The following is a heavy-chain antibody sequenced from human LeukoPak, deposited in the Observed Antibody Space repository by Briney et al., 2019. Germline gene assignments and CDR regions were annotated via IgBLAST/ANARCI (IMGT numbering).Heavy chain of an antibody. J-gene: IGHJ4*02. CDR3: STLTSRGLSDS. Sequence: PGGSLRLSCAASGFTFTNAWMNWVRQAPGKGLEWVGRIKSKADGETIDYAAPVKGRFTFSRDDSKNMLYLQMNSLKSEDTAVYYCSTLTSRGLSDSWGQGTLVTISS. D-gene: IGHD1-20*01. CDR2: IKSKADGETI. CDR1: GFTFTNAW. V-gene: IGHV3-15*07.